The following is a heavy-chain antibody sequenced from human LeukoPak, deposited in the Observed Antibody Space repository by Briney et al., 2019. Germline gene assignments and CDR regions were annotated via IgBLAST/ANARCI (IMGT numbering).Heavy chain of an antibody. J-gene: IGHJ4*02. CDR3: AKDGSLYCSGGSCYCDY. Sequence: PGGSLRLSCAASGFTFSGYAMSWVRQAPGKGLEWVSAISGSGGSTYYADSVKGRFTISRDNSKNTLYLQMNSLRAEDTAVYYCAKDGSLYCSGGSCYCDYWGQGTLVTVSS. CDR2: ISGSGGST. CDR1: GFTFSGYA. D-gene: IGHD2-15*01. V-gene: IGHV3-23*01.